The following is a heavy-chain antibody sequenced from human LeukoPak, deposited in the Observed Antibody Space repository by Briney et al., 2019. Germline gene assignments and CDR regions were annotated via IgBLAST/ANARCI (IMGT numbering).Heavy chain of an antibody. D-gene: IGHD6-13*01. CDR3: ARGGRGGYSSSWFDY. CDR1: GYTFTGYA. Sequence: GASVKVSCKASGYTFTGYAMHWVRQAPGQRLEWMGWINAGNGNTKYSQEFQGRVTITRDTSASTAYMELSSLRSEDMAVYYCARGGRGGYSSSWFDYWGQGTLVTVSS. J-gene: IGHJ4*02. V-gene: IGHV1-3*03. CDR2: INAGNGNT.